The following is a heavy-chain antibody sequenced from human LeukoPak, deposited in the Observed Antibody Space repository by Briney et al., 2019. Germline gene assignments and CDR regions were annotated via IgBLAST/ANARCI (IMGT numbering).Heavy chain of an antibody. CDR1: GGSISSSSYY. CDR3: AGMYYYDSSGYIHHKNDY. CDR2: IYYSGST. V-gene: IGHV4-39*01. Sequence: SETLSLTCTVSGGSISSSSYYWGWIRQPPGKGLEWTGSIYYSGSTYYNPSLKSRVTISVDTSKNQFSLKLSSVTAADTAVYYCAGMYYYDSSGYIHHKNDYWGQGTLVTVSS. D-gene: IGHD3-22*01. J-gene: IGHJ4*02.